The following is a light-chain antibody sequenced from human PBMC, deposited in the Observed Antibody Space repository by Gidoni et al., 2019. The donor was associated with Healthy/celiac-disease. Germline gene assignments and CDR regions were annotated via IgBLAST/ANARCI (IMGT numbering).Light chain of an antibody. CDR2: GAS. Sequence: EIVMTQSPATLSVSPGERATLSCRASPIVSSNLAWYQQQPGHAPRLLIHGASTRATGIPARFSGSGSGTEFTLTISSLQSEDFAVYYCQQYNNWPWTFGQGTKVEIK. V-gene: IGKV3-15*01. J-gene: IGKJ1*01. CDR3: QQYNNWPWT. CDR1: PIVSSN.